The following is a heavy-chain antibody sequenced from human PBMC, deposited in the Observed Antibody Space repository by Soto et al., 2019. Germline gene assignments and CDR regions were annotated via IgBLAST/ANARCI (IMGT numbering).Heavy chain of an antibody. J-gene: IGHJ3*02. D-gene: IGHD3-10*01. CDR3: AKYGSGNYGAYALDI. CDR2: INPGGRQK. V-gene: IGHV3-7*01. CDR1: GFTFGSYW. Sequence: AGGSLRLSCAASGFTFGSYWMSWVRQAPGKGLEWVANINPGGRQKNYVDSVKGRFSISRDDAEKSHHLQMNSLRVEDTAVYYCAKYGSGNYGAYALDIWGQGTMVTVSS.